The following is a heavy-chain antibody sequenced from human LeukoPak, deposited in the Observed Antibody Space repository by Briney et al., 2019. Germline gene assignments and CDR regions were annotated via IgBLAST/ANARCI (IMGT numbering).Heavy chain of an antibody. CDR3: ARVDSGYDFLYAFDI. CDR2: INPNSGGT. V-gene: IGHV1-2*02. D-gene: IGHD5-12*01. J-gene: IGHJ3*02. Sequence: GASVKVSCKASGYTFTGYYMHWVRQAPGQGLEWMGWINPNSGGTNYAQKFQGRVTMTRDTSISTAYMELSRLRSDDTAVYYCARVDSGYDFLYAFDIWGQGTMVTVSS. CDR1: GYTFTGYY.